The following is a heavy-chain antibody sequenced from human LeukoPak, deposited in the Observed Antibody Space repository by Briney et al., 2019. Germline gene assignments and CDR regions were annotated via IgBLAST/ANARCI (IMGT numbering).Heavy chain of an antibody. CDR3: ARGKELRYFDPNYSMDV. J-gene: IGHJ6*03. D-gene: IGHD3-9*01. Sequence: SETLSLTCTVSGGSISSYYWSWIRQPAGKGLEWIGRIYTSGSTNYNPSLKSRVTMSVDTSKNQFSLKLSSVTAADTAVYYCARGKELRYFDPNYSMDVWGKGTTVTVSS. CDR2: IYTSGST. CDR1: GGSISSYY. V-gene: IGHV4-4*07.